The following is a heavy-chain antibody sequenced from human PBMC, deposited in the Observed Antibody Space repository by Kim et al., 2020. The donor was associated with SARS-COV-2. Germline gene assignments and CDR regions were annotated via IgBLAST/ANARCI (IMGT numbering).Heavy chain of an antibody. D-gene: IGHD1-26*01. CDR2: TYYRSKWFN. V-gene: IGHV6-1*01. CDR3: AREDGLLRDDYYYGMDV. Sequence: SQTLSLTCAISGDSVSSNSAAWNWIRQSPSRGLEWLGRTYYRSKWFNDYAVSVKSRITINPDTSKNQFSLQLNSVTPEDTAVYYCAREDGLLRDDYYYGMDVWGQGTTVTVSS. CDR1: GDSVSSNSAA. J-gene: IGHJ6*02.